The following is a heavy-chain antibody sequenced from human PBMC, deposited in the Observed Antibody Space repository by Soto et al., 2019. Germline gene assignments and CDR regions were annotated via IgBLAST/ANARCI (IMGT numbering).Heavy chain of an antibody. Sequence: ASVKVSCKVSVYTLTELSMHWVRQAPGKGLEWMGGFDPEDGETIYAQKFQGRVTMTEDTSTDTAYMELSSLRSEDTAVYYCATSDPNSSGWYGPWFDPWGQGTLVTVSS. CDR3: ATSDPNSSGWYGPWFDP. CDR2: FDPEDGET. D-gene: IGHD6-19*01. J-gene: IGHJ5*02. CDR1: VYTLTELS. V-gene: IGHV1-24*01.